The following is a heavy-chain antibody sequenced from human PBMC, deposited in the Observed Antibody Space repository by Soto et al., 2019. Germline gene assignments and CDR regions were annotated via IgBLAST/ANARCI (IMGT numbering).Heavy chain of an antibody. V-gene: IGHV3-33*01. J-gene: IGHJ4*02. CDR1: GFTFSSYG. CDR2: IWYDGSNK. CDR3: ARSPTVTTNGATFDY. D-gene: IGHD4-17*01. Sequence: GGSLRLSCAASGFTFSSYGMHWVRQAPGKGLEWVAVIWYDGSNKYYADSVKGRFTISRDNSKNTLYLQMNSLRAEDTAVYYCARSPTVTTNGATFDYWGQGTLVPVAS.